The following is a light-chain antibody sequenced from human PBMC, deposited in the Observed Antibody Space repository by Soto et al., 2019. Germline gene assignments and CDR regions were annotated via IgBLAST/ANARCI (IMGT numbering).Light chain of an antibody. CDR3: QQYKSYSPRT. Sequence: DIQMTQSPSTLSASVGDGVTITCRASQRISTWLARYQQRPGKAPQLLISDASRLESGVPSRFSGSGSGTEFTLTISSLQPDDSATYYCQQYKSYSPRTFGQGTKVDIK. J-gene: IGKJ1*01. CDR2: DAS. CDR1: QRISTW. V-gene: IGKV1-5*01.